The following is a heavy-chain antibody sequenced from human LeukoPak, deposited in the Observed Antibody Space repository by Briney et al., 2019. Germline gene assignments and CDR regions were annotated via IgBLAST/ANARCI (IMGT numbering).Heavy chain of an antibody. Sequence: ASVKVSCKASRYPFTSYAMHWVRQAPGQRLEWMGWIHVGNGNTEYSQKFQGRVTVTRDTPATTTYMELSSLRPEDTAAYYCARVDGSGPNAPNDCWGQGSLVTVSS. CDR3: ARVDGSGPNAPNDC. CDR2: IHVGNGNT. J-gene: IGHJ4*02. V-gene: IGHV1-3*01. D-gene: IGHD3-10*01. CDR1: RYPFTSYA.